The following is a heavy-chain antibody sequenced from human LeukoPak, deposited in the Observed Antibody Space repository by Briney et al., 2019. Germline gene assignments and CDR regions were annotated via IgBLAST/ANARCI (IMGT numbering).Heavy chain of an antibody. CDR3: ARYAPPYCGGDCSRFDP. J-gene: IGHJ5*02. CDR1: GYSFSNYW. D-gene: IGHD2-21*02. Sequence: GESLKISCKGSGYSFSNYWIGWVRQMPGKGLEWMGIIYPGDSDTRYSPSFQGQVTISADKSISTAYLQWSSLKASDTAMYYCARYAPPYCGGDCSRFDPWGQGTLVTVSS. V-gene: IGHV5-51*01. CDR2: IYPGDSDT.